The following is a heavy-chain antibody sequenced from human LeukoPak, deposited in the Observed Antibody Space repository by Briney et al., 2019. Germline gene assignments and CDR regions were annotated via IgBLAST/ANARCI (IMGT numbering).Heavy chain of an antibody. V-gene: IGHV3-53*01. CDR3: ARVRGVLMVYAMGSYYFDY. CDR2: IYSGGST. J-gene: IGHJ4*02. D-gene: IGHD2-8*01. Sequence: GGSLRLSCAASGFTVSSNYMSWVRQAPGKGLEWVSVIYSGGSTYYADSVKGRFTISRDNSKNTLYLQMNSLRAEDTAVYYCARVRGVLMVYAMGSYYFDYWGQGTLVTVSS. CDR1: GFTVSSNY.